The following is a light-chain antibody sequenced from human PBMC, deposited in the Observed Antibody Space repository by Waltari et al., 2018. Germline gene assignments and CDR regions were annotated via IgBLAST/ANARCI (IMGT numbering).Light chain of an antibody. CDR2: AAS. Sequence: DIQMTQSPSSLSASVGQSVTITCRASQGINDYLAWYQQKPGRAPKLLIFAASTLQSGVPSRFSGSGSGTDFALTISSLQPEDVATYYCQKYNSAPLTFGGGTKVEI. CDR1: QGINDY. J-gene: IGKJ4*01. CDR3: QKYNSAPLT. V-gene: IGKV1-27*01.